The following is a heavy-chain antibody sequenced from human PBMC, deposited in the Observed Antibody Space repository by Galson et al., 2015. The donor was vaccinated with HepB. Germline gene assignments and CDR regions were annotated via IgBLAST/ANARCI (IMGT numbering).Heavy chain of an antibody. J-gene: IGHJ4*02. CDR3: ARGPYSNVDY. CDR2: INPSGGST. D-gene: IGHD4-11*01. Sequence: SVKVSCKASGYTFTSYDINWVRQAPGQGLEWMGIINPSGGSTSYAQKFQGRVTMTRDTSTSTVYMELSSLRSEDTAVYYCARGPYSNVDYWGQGTLVTVSS. CDR1: GYTFTSYD. V-gene: IGHV1-46*01.